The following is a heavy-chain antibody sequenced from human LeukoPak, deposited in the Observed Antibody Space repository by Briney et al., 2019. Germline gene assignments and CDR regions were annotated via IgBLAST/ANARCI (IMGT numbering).Heavy chain of an antibody. V-gene: IGHV1-69*13. Sequence: ASVKVSCKASGGTFSSYAISWVRQAPGQGLEWMGGIIPIFGTANYARKFQGRVTITADESTSTAYMELSSLRSEDTAVYYCAREGFGYNSGFDYWGQGTLVTVSS. D-gene: IGHD3-10*01. CDR1: GGTFSSYA. J-gene: IGHJ4*02. CDR2: IIPIFGTA. CDR3: AREGFGYNSGFDY.